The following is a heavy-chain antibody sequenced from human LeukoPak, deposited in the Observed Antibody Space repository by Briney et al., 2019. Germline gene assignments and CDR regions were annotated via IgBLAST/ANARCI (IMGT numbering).Heavy chain of an antibody. J-gene: IGHJ4*02. V-gene: IGHV3-23*01. CDR1: RFTFSSYA. CDR2: ISGSGGST. Sequence: GGSLRLSCAASRFTFSSYAMSWVRQAPGKGLEWVSAISGSGGSTYYADSVKGRFTISRDNSKNTLYLQMNSLRAEDTAVYYCAKPPPRYYYGSGNVDYWGQGTLVTVSS. D-gene: IGHD3-10*01. CDR3: AKPPPRYYYGSGNVDY.